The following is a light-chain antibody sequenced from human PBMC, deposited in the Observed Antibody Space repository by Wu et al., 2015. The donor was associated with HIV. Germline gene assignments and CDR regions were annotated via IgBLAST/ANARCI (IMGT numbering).Light chain of an antibody. V-gene: IGKV1-39*01. CDR2: AAS. Sequence: DIQMTQSPSSLSASVGDRVTITCRASQSISSYLNWYQQKPGKAPKLLIYAASSLYSGVPSRFSGSGSGTDFTLTISSLQPEDFATYYCQQSYILPWTFGQGTRVEIK. CDR1: QSISSY. J-gene: IGKJ1*01. CDR3: QQSYILPWT.